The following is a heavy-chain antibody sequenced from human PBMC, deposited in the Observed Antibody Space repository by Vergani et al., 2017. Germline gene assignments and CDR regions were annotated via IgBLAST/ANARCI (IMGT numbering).Heavy chain of an antibody. CDR1: GYTLTELS. Sequence: QVQLVQSGAEVKKPGASVKVSCKVSGYTLTELSMHWVRQAPGKGLEWMGGFDPEDGETSYAQKFQGRVTMTDDTSTDTAYMELGRLRSEDTAVYYCATESFHYYDSIGVRSQAYFDIWGQGTMVTVSS. CDR2: FDPEDGET. J-gene: IGHJ3*02. D-gene: IGHD3-22*01. V-gene: IGHV1-24*01. CDR3: ATESFHYYDSIGVRSQAYFDI.